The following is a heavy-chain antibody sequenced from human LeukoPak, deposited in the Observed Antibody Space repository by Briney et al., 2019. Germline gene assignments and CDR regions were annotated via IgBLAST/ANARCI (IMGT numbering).Heavy chain of an antibody. CDR1: GFTVSSNY. Sequence: GGSLRLSCAASGFTVSSNYMSWVRQAPGKGLEWVSVIYSGGSTYYADSVKGRFTISRDNSKNTLYLQMNGLRAEDTAVYYCARDQGYSSSWGRGFDYWGQGTLVTVSS. D-gene: IGHD6-13*01. CDR3: ARDQGYSSSWGRGFDY. J-gene: IGHJ4*02. V-gene: IGHV3-53*01. CDR2: IYSGGST.